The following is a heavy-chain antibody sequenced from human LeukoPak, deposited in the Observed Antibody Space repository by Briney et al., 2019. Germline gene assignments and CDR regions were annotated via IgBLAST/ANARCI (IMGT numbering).Heavy chain of an antibody. D-gene: IGHD2-15*01. J-gene: IGHJ3*02. V-gene: IGHV5-51*01. CDR3: ASSCSGGSCYSIGDAFDI. CDR1: GYSFTSYW. Sequence: GESLQISCKGSGYSFTSYWIGWVRQMPGKGLEWMGIIYPGDSDTRYSPSFQGQVTISADKSISTAYLQWSSLKASDTAMYYCASSCSGGSCYSIGDAFDIWGQGTMVTVSS. CDR2: IYPGDSDT.